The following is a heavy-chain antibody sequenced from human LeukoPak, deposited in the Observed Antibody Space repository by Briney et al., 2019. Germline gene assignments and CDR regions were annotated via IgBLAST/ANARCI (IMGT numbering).Heavy chain of an antibody. Sequence: ASVKVSCKVSGYTLTELSMHWVRQAPGKGLEWMGGFDPEDGETIYAQKFQGRVTMTEDTSTDTAYMELSSLRSEDTAVYYCATSDYGDLHRAFDIWGQGTMVTVSS. CDR2: FDPEDGET. J-gene: IGHJ3*02. CDR3: ATSDYGDLHRAFDI. V-gene: IGHV1-24*01. D-gene: IGHD4-17*01. CDR1: GYTLTELS.